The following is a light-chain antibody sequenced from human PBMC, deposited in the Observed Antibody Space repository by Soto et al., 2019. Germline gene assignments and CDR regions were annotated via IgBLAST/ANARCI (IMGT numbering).Light chain of an antibody. CDR2: DVS. Sequence: QSALNQPASVSGSPGQSITISCTGTSSDVCGYNFVSWYQQHPGKAPKLMIYDVSNRSSGVSNRFSGAKSGNTASLTISGLQAEDEADYYCSSYTSSSNVVFGGGTQLTVL. CDR1: SSDVCGYNF. J-gene: IGLJ2*01. V-gene: IGLV2-14*01. CDR3: SSYTSSSNVV.